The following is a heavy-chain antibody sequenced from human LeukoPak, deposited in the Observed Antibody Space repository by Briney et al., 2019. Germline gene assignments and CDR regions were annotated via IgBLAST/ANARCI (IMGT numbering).Heavy chain of an antibody. Sequence: SETLSLTCTVSGGSISSYYWSWIRQPPGKGLEWIGYIYYSGSTNYNPSLKSRVTISVDTSKNQFSLKLSSVTAADTAVYYCATGSILTAYGMDVWGQGTTVTVSS. J-gene: IGHJ6*02. CDR2: IYYSGST. CDR1: GGSISSYY. CDR3: ATGSILTAYGMDV. V-gene: IGHV4-59*08. D-gene: IGHD3-9*01.